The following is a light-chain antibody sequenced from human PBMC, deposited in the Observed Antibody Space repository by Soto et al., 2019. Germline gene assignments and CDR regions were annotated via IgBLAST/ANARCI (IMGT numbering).Light chain of an antibody. V-gene: IGKV3-20*01. J-gene: IGKJ4*01. CDR2: GAS. CDR3: QQYGSSPLT. CDR1: QSLSSSY. Sequence: EIVLTQSPGTLSLSPGERATLSCRASQSLSSSYLAWYQQKPGQDPRVLIYGASSRATGIPDRFSGSGSGTDFTLTITRLEPEDFAIYYCQQYGSSPLTFGGGTRVEIK.